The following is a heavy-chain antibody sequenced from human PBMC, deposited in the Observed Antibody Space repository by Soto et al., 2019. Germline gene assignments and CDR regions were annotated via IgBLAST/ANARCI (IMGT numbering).Heavy chain of an antibody. Sequence: SETLSLTCTVSGGSISSGGYSWSWIRQPPGKGLNYIGYIYHSGSTYYNPSLKSRVTISVDRSKNQFSLKLSSVTAADTAVYYCARVEGELSLYPLDYWGQGTLVTVSS. J-gene: IGHJ4*02. CDR3: ARVEGELSLYPLDY. CDR2: IYHSGST. D-gene: IGHD3-16*02. CDR1: GGSISSGGYS. V-gene: IGHV4-30-2*01.